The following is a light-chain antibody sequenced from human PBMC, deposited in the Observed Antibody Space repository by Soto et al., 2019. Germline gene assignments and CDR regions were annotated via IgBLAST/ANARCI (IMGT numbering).Light chain of an antibody. CDR1: QSVFYSSNNNNF. CDR3: QQYYSAPWT. Sequence: DIVMTQSPDSLAVSLGERATINCKSSQSVFYSSNNNNFLAWYQQKPGQPPKLLFYWASTRESGVPDRFSGSGSGTDCTLTISRLQADDVAVYYCQQYYSAPWTFGQGTKVEIK. J-gene: IGKJ1*01. CDR2: WAS. V-gene: IGKV4-1*01.